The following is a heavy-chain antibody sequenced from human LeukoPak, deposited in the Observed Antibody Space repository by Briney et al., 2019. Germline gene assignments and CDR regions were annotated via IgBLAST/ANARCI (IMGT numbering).Heavy chain of an antibody. J-gene: IGHJ3*02. CDR2: ISSSSSYI. D-gene: IGHD3/OR15-3a*01. Sequence: GGSLRLSCAASGFTFSSYSMNWVRQAPGRGLEWVSSISSSSSYIYYADSVKGRFTISRDNAKNSLYLQMNSLRAEDTVVYYCARIGLLSDAFDIWGQGTMVTVSS. CDR1: GFTFSSYS. CDR3: ARIGLLSDAFDI. V-gene: IGHV3-21*01.